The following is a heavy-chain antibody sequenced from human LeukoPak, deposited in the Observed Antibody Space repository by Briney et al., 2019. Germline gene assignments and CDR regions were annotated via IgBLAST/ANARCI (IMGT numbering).Heavy chain of an antibody. CDR1: GFTFSSYS. J-gene: IGHJ6*03. Sequence: AGGSLRLSCAASGFTFSSYSMNWVRQAPGKGLEWVSSISSSSSYIYYADSVKGRFTISRDNAKNSLYLQMNSLRAEDTAVYYCAREEVVDYYYYYMDVWGKGTTVTVSS. V-gene: IGHV3-21*01. CDR2: ISSSSSYI. D-gene: IGHD2-2*01. CDR3: AREEVVDYYYYYMDV.